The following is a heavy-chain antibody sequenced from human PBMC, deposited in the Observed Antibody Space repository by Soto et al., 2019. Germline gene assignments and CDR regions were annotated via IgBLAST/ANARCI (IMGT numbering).Heavy chain of an antibody. CDR1: GYTFSGYY. J-gene: IGHJ6*02. CDR3: AKSSVVGLWSYYGMDV. Sequence: ASVKVSCKASGYTFSGYYIHWVRQAPGQGLEWMGWINPNSGDTNYAQKFQGRVTMTRGTSITTAYMELNSLRAEDTAVYYCAKSSVVGLWSYYGMDVWGQGTTVTVSS. V-gene: IGHV1-2*02. D-gene: IGHD1-1*01. CDR2: INPNSGDT.